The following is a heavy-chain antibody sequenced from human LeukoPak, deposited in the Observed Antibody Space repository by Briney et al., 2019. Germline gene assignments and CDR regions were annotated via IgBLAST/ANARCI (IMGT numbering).Heavy chain of an antibody. CDR3: ARDPINYDFWSGYRRPGFDY. J-gene: IGHJ4*02. CDR1: GFTFSSYA. D-gene: IGHD3-3*01. Sequence: GGSLRLSCAASGFTFSSYAMHWVRQAPGKGLEWVAVISYDGSNKYYADSVKGRFTISRDNSKNTLYLQMNSLRAEDTAVCYCARDPINYDFWSGYRRPGFDYWGQGTLVTVSS. V-gene: IGHV3-30*04. CDR2: ISYDGSNK.